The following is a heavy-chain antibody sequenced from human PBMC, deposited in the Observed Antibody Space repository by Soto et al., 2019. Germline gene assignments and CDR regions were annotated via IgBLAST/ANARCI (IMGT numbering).Heavy chain of an antibody. J-gene: IGHJ6*02. D-gene: IGHD3-3*01. V-gene: IGHV4-34*01. Sequence: SETLSLTCAVYGGSFSGYYWSWIRQPPGKGLEWIGEINHSGSTNYNPSLKSRVTISVDTSKNQFSLKLSSVTAADTAVYYCARGRYYFWSGYGHASGMDVWGQGTTVTVSS. CDR3: ARGRYYFWSGYGHASGMDV. CDR1: GGSFSGYY. CDR2: INHSGST.